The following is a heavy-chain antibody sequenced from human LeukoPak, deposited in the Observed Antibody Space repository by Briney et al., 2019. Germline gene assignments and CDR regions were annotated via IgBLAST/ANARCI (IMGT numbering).Heavy chain of an antibody. D-gene: IGHD2-15*01. Sequence: TGGSLRLSCAASGFTFSSYAMSWVRQAPGKGLEYVSGMRSNGGSTYYANSVKGRFTISRDNSKNTLYLQMGSLRAEDMAVYYCARMGGYCSGGTCYSPYSYYVDVWGKGTTVTVSS. J-gene: IGHJ6*03. V-gene: IGHV3-64*01. CDR1: GFTFSSYA. CDR3: ARMGGYCSGGTCYSPYSYYVDV. CDR2: MRSNGGST.